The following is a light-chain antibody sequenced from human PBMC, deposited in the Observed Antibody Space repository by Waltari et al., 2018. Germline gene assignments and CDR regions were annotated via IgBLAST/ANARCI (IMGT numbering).Light chain of an antibody. CDR1: QSVGRK. J-gene: IGKJ1*01. Sequence: EIEMTQSPATLSVSPGESATPSCRASQSVGRKLAWYQQKPGQAPRLLIYDAYTRATGIPARFTGSGSGTEFTLTISSLQSEDFAVYHCLQYNHWPPWTFGQGTKVEIK. CDR3: LQYNHWPPWT. CDR2: DAY. V-gene: IGKV3-15*01.